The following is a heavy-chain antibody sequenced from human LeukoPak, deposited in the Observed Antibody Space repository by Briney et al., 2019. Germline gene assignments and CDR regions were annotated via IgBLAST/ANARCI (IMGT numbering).Heavy chain of an antibody. V-gene: IGHV4-61*02. D-gene: IGHD3-10*01. CDR1: GDSISSGIHY. Sequence: PSETLSLTCTVSGDSISSGIHYWNWIRQPAGKGLEWIGRIYTSGSTNYNPSLKSRVTISVDTSKNQFSLKLSSVTAADTAVYYCARSEADYYGSGSHVPYFDYWGQGTLVTVSS. CDR3: ARSEADYYGSGSHVPYFDY. CDR2: IYTSGST. J-gene: IGHJ4*02.